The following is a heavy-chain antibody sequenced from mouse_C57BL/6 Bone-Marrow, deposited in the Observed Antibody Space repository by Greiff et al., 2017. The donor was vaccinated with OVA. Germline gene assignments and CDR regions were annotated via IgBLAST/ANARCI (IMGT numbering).Heavy chain of an antibody. CDR1: GFTFSNYW. D-gene: IGHD1-1*01. CDR2: IRLKSDNYAT. V-gene: IGHV6-3*01. Sequence: EVTLVESGGGLVQPGGSMKLSCVASGFTFSNYWMNWVRQSPEKGLEWVAQIRLKSDNYATHYAESVKGRFTISRDDSKSSVYLQMNNLRAEDTGIYYCIYGSSYDFDYWGQGTTLTVSS. CDR3: IYGSSYDFDY. J-gene: IGHJ2*01.